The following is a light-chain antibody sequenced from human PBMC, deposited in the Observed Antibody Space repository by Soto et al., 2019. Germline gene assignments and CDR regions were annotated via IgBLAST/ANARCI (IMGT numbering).Light chain of an antibody. J-gene: IGKJ4*01. V-gene: IGKV3-11*01. CDR3: QQRSNWPAT. Sequence: EIVLTQPPATLSLSPGERATLSCRASQSVSSYLAWYQQKPGQAPRLLIYDASNRATGIPARFSGSGSGTDFTLTISSLEPEDFAVYYCQQRSNWPATFGGGTKVDIK. CDR1: QSVSSY. CDR2: DAS.